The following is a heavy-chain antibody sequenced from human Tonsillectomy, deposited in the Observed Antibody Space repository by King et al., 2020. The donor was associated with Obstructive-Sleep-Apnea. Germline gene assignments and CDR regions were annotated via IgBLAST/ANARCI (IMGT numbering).Heavy chain of an antibody. CDR3: AAYLSGTPY. CDR2: TKNDVHSYNT. J-gene: IGHJ4*02. D-gene: IGHD6-13*01. Sequence: EVQLVESGGGLVQPGGSLRLSCAASGFTFSDHFMDWVRQAPGKGLEWVGRTKNDVHSYNTEYSASMKGRFTISRDDSKKSLFLQMNSLRAEDTAMYFCAAYLSGTPYWGQGTLVTVSS. V-gene: IGHV3-72*01. CDR1: GFTFSDHF.